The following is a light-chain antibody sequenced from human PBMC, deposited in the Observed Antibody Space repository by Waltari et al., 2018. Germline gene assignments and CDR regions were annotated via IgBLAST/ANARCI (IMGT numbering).Light chain of an antibody. Sequence: QSVLTQPPSVSAAPGQRVTISCSGGSSNIGKTYVSWYRQFHGTAPKLLIYENSERPSGIPGRFSGSKSGTSATLDITGLQAGDEADYYCGTWDSSLSGAVFGGGTHLTVL. J-gene: IGLJ7*01. CDR3: GTWDSSLSGAV. CDR1: SSNIGKTY. CDR2: ENS. V-gene: IGLV1-51*02.